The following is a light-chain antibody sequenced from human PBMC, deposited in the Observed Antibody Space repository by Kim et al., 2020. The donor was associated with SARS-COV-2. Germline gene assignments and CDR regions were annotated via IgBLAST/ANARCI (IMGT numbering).Light chain of an antibody. CDR1: KLGDKY. J-gene: IGLJ3*02. V-gene: IGLV3-1*01. CDR3: QVWDSITGV. Sequence: SYELTQPPSVSVSPGQTASITCSGDKLGDKYACWYQQKPGQSPVLVIYQDSKRPSGIPERFSGSNSGNTATLTISGTQAMDEADYYCQVWDSITGVFGGGTQLTVL. CDR2: QDS.